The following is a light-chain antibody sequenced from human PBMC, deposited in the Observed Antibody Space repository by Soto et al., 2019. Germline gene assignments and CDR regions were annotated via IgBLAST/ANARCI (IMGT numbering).Light chain of an antibody. CDR2: EVT. Sequence: QSVLTQPASVSGSPGQSITISCTGTRSEVGSYNLVSWYQQHPGRAPKLLISEVTKRPSGISARFSGSKSGATASLTISGLQAEDEAVYFCCSFAGRDTPYVFGTGTKVTVL. V-gene: IGLV2-23*02. J-gene: IGLJ1*01. CDR3: CSFAGRDTPYV. CDR1: RSEVGSYNL.